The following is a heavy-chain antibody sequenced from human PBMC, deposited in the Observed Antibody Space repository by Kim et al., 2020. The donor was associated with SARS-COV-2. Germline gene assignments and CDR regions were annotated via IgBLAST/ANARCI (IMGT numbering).Heavy chain of an antibody. CDR1: GYTFTSYG. CDR3: ARDSDRLVTYNWFDP. Sequence: ASVKVSCKASGYTFTSYGISWVRQAPGQGLEWMGWISAYNGNTNYAQKLQGRVTMTTDTSTSTAYMELRSLRSDDTAVYYCARDSDRLVTYNWFDPWGQGTLVTVSS. D-gene: IGHD3-9*01. CDR2: ISAYNGNT. V-gene: IGHV1-18*01. J-gene: IGHJ5*02.